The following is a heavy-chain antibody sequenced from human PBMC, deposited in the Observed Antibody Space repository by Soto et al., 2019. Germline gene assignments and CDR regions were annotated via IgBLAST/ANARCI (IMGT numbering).Heavy chain of an antibody. Sequence: EVQLVESGGGLVQPGGSLRLSCAASGFTFSSYWMSWVRQAPGKGLVWVANIKQDGSEKYSVDSVKGRFTIPRDNAKNSLYLQMNILRAEDTAVYYCAIELELSGYYGMDVWGQGTTVTVSS. CDR1: GFTFSSYW. CDR3: AIELELSGYYGMDV. V-gene: IGHV3-7*03. CDR2: IKQDGSEK. J-gene: IGHJ6*02. D-gene: IGHD1-7*01.